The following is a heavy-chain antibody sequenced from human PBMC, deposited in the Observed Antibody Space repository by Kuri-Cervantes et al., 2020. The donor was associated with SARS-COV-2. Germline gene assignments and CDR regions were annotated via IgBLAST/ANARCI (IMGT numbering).Heavy chain of an antibody. J-gene: IGHJ4*02. CDR2: ISGSGGSA. CDR1: AFTFSGRS. Sequence: GESLKISCAASAFTFSGRSMSWVRQAPGKGLEWVSTISGSGGSAYYVDSLMGRFTISRDNSKNTLYLQMNSLRAEDTAIYYCTTYESTGYYYDYWGQGTLVTVSS. D-gene: IGHD3-22*01. CDR3: TTYESTGYYYDY. V-gene: IGHV3-23*01.